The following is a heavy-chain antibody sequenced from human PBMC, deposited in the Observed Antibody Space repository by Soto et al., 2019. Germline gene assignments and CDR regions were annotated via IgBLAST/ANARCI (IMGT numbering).Heavy chain of an antibody. Sequence: PGGSLRLSCAASGFTFSSYGMHWVRQAPGKGLEWVSVISYHGSVTYYADSVKGRFTISRDNSKNTLSLQMSSLRGDDTAMYYCVKGEYYYDSSGYYPFDYWGQGTLVTAPQ. D-gene: IGHD3-22*01. CDR1: GFTFSSYG. CDR2: ISYHGSVT. V-gene: IGHV3-30*18. J-gene: IGHJ4*02. CDR3: VKGEYYYDSSGYYPFDY.